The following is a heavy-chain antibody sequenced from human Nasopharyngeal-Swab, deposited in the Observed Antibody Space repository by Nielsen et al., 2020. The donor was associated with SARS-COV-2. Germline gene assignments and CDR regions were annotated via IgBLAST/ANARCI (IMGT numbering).Heavy chain of an antibody. CDR3: ARDTGFCTRGSCGPFDS. V-gene: IGHV3-53*01. CDR2: IYSGGNA. D-gene: IGHD2-8*01. Sequence: GESLKISCAASGFIITSNYMNWVRQAPGKGLEWVSVIYSGGNAYYADSVKGRLTISRDTSKNMLYLQMDSVRADDTAVYYCARDTGFCTRGSCGPFDSWGQGTLVSVSS. CDR1: GFIITSNY. J-gene: IGHJ4*02.